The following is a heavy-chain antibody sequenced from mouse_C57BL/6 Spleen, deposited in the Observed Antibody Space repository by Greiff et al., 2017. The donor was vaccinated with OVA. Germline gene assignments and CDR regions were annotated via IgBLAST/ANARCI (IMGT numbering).Heavy chain of an antibody. CDR1: GYTFTSYW. Sequence: VQLQQPGAELVRPGSSVKLSCKASGYTFTSYWMHWVKQRPIQGLEWIGNIDPSDSETPYHQKFKDKAPLTVDTSSTTAYMKLSSRTSEDAAVYYCARAYYSNYDYWGQGTTLTGSA. CDR2: IDPSDSET. D-gene: IGHD2-5*01. V-gene: IGHV1-52*01. CDR3: ARAYYSNYDY. J-gene: IGHJ2*01.